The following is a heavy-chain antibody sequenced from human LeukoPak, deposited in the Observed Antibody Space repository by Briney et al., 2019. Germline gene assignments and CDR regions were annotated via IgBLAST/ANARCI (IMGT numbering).Heavy chain of an antibody. V-gene: IGHV5-51*01. D-gene: IGHD4-17*01. CDR1: GYSFTSYW. J-gene: IGHJ4*02. CDR2: IYPGDSDT. CDR3: ARRGYGDYFDY. Sequence: GESLKISCKGSGYSFTSYWIGWVRQMPGKGLEWMGIIYPGDSDTRYSPSFQDQVTISVDKSISTARLQWSSLKASDTAMYHCARRGYGDYFDYWGQGTLVTVSS.